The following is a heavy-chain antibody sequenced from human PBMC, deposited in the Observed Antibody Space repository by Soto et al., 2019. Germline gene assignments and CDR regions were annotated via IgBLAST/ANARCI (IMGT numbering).Heavy chain of an antibody. V-gene: IGHV3-33*01. Sequence: QVQVVESGGGVVQPGRSPRLSCAASGFTFSSFGMHWVRQAPGKGLEWVSLIWYDGSKKSYGDSVKGRFTISRDNSRTTVYLQMNSLRADDTAVYYCARDASYYSLWSGYYPSRNGMDVWGQGTTVTVSS. D-gene: IGHD3-3*01. CDR3: ARDASYYSLWSGYYPSRNGMDV. J-gene: IGHJ6*02. CDR2: IWYDGSKK. CDR1: GFTFSSFG.